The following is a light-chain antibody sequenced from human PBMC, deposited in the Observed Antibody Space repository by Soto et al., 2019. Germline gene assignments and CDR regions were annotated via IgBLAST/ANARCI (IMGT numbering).Light chain of an antibody. V-gene: IGKV1-5*03. Sequence: DIQMTQSPSTLSGSVGDRFTITCRASQTISSWLAWYQQKPGKAPKLLIYKASTLKSGVPSRFSGSRSGTEFTLTISNLQPDDFATYYCQHDNSYSEAFGEGANVELK. CDR1: QTISSW. CDR2: KAS. J-gene: IGKJ1*01. CDR3: QHDNSYSEA.